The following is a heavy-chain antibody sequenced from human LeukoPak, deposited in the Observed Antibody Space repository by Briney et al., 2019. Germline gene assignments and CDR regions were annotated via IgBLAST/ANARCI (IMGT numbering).Heavy chain of an antibody. CDR3: ARTAARRFDY. V-gene: IGHV1-46*01. CDR1: GYTFPIYF. J-gene: IGHJ4*02. D-gene: IGHD6-6*01. Sequence: ASVKVSFKASGYTFPIYFMHWVRQAPGQGLEWMGIINPTGGRTTYAQKFQGRVTMTRDTSTSTVYMELSSLRSDDTAVYYCARTAARRFDYWGQGTLVTVSS. CDR2: INPTGGRT.